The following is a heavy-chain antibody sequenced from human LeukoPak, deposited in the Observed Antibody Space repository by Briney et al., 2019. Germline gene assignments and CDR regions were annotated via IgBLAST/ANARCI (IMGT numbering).Heavy chain of an antibody. D-gene: IGHD3-10*01. V-gene: IGHV3-30*04. CDR2: ISYDGSNK. CDR1: GFTFSSYA. J-gene: IGHJ6*03. Sequence: GGSLRLSCAASGFTFSSYAMHWVRQAPGKGLEWVAVISYDGSNKYYADSVKGRFTISRDNSKNTLYLQMNSLRAEDTAVYYCARPRFPYYRLSGADYYYMDVWGKGTTVTVSS. CDR3: ARPRFPYYRLSGADYYYMDV.